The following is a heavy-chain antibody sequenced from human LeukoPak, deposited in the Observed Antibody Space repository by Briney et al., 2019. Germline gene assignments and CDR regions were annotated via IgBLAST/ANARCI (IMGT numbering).Heavy chain of an antibody. CDR3: AGSYSGFDY. Sequence: GGSLRLSCAASGFTFSSYAMHWVRQAPGKGLEWVAVISYDGSNKYYADSVKGRFTISRDNSKNTLYLQMNSLRAEDTAVYYCAGSYSGFDYWGQGTLVTVSS. CDR2: ISYDGSNK. J-gene: IGHJ4*02. CDR1: GFTFSSYA. D-gene: IGHD1-26*01. V-gene: IGHV3-30-3*01.